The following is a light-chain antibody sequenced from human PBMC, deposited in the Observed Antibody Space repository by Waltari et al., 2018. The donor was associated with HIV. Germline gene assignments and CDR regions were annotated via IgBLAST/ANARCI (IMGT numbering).Light chain of an antibody. CDR1: SSDLCVYNS. CDR2: EVS. V-gene: IGLV2-8*01. J-gene: IGLJ2*01. CDR3: SFYGGSDILV. Sequence: QSALTQPPSASGTPGQHVTLSCHGASSDLCVYNSTSWYQQRPGKAPKVIISEVSKRSSGVPNRFSGSTSGNTASLTVSGLQADDEAEYFCSFYGGSDILVFGGGTKLTVL.